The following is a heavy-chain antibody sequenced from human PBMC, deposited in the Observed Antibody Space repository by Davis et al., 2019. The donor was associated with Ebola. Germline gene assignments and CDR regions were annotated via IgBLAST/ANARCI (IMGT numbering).Heavy chain of an antibody. V-gene: IGHV1-69*04. J-gene: IGHJ4*02. Sequence: AASVTVSCKASGGTFSTYAIDWVRQAPGQGLEWMGRIIPMLGIPNYAQRFQGRATITADKSTSTAYMELSSLRSEDTAMYYCARDLGTAMATEWGQGTLVTVSS. D-gene: IGHD5-18*01. CDR2: IIPMLGIP. CDR3: ARDLGTAMATE. CDR1: GGTFSTYA.